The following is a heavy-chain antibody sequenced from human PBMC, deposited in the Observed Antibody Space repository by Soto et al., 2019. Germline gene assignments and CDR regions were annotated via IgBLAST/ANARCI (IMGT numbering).Heavy chain of an antibody. Sequence: QVQLQQWGAGLLKPSETLSLTCAVYGGSFSGYYWSWIRQPPGKGLEWIGEINHSGSTNYNPSLKGRVTISVDTSKNQFSLKLSSVTAADTAVYYCARGRDDYSNLLADWGQGTLVTVSS. CDR2: INHSGST. CDR3: ARGRDDYSNLLAD. V-gene: IGHV4-34*01. D-gene: IGHD4-4*01. CDR1: GGSFSGYY. J-gene: IGHJ4*02.